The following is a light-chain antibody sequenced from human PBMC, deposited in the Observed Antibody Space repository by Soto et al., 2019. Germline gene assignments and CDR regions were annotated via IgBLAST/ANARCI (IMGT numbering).Light chain of an antibody. CDR1: SSDIGTYNY. Sequence: QSALTQPASVSGSPGQSITISCTGTSSDIGTYNYVSWYQQHPGKAPNLMLYEVSNRPSGVSNRLFGYKSGNTASLTISGLQAEDEADYFCNSYTSSSTLYVFGTGTKLTVL. J-gene: IGLJ1*01. V-gene: IGLV2-14*01. CDR3: NSYTSSSTLYV. CDR2: EVS.